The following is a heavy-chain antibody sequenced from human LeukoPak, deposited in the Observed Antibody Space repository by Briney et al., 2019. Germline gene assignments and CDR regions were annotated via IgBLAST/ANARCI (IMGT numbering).Heavy chain of an antibody. Sequence: GGSLRLSCAASGFTFSSYGMHWLRQAPGKGLEWVAFIRSDGSNKYYADSVKGRFTSSRDNSKNTLYLQMNSLRAEDTAVYYCAKDLRWLQALNWGQGTLVTVSS. D-gene: IGHD5-24*01. V-gene: IGHV3-30*02. CDR3: AKDLRWLQALN. CDR1: GFTFSSYG. J-gene: IGHJ4*02. CDR2: IRSDGSNK.